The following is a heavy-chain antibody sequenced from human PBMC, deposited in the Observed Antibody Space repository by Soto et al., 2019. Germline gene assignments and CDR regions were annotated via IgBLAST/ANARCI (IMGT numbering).Heavy chain of an antibody. CDR1: GFTFSSYA. CDR3: ARDPAYYDILTGYYSKGLNY. J-gene: IGHJ4*02. CDR2: ISYDGSNK. D-gene: IGHD3-9*01. V-gene: IGHV3-30-3*01. Sequence: AWGSLRLSCAASGFTFSSYAMHWVRQAPGKGLEWVAVISYDGSNKYYADSVKGRFTISRDNSKNTLYLQMNSLRAEDTAVYYCARDPAYYDILTGYYSKGLNYWGQGTLVTVSS.